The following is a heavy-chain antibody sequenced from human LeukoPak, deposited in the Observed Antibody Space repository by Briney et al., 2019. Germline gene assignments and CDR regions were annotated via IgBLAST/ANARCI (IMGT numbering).Heavy chain of an antibody. J-gene: IGHJ5*01. Sequence: ASVKVSCKTSGYIFTGYYLHWVRLAPRQGLEWMGWINPDSGDTNYAQNYQGRVTMTRDTSLNTACLELSSLRFDDTAVYYCARNYYGSGSYYPTNWFDSWGQGTLVTVSS. CDR3: ARNYYGSGSYYPTNWFDS. V-gene: IGHV1-2*02. CDR2: INPDSGDT. D-gene: IGHD3-10*01. CDR1: GYIFTGYY.